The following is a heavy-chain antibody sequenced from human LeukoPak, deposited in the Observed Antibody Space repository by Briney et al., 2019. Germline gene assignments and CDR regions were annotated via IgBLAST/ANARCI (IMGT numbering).Heavy chain of an antibody. D-gene: IGHD3-16*02. CDR2: ISGDGGST. J-gene: IGHJ4*02. CDR3: AKDYAGTYYDYVWGSYRDNHFDY. CDR1: GFTFDDYA. V-gene: IGHV3-43*02. Sequence: GGSLRLSCAASGFTFDDYAMHWVRQAPGKGLEWVSLISGDGGSTYYADSVKGRFTISRDNSKNSLYLQMNSLRTEDTALYYCAKDYAGTYYDYVWGSYRDNHFDYWGQGTLVTVSS.